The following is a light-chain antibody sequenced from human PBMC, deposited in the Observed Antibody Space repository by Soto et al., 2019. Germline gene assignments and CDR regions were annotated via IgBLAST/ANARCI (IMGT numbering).Light chain of an antibody. V-gene: IGKV3-20*01. CDR1: QTISDTF. CDR3: QQFGVSPT. CDR2: GAS. Sequence: EIVLTQSPGTLSLSPGERATLSYRASQTISDTFLAWYQQKPGQAPRLLIYGASSRATDIPDRFSGTGSGTDFTLTIDRLEPEDFAVYYCQQFGVSPTFGGGTKVEIK. J-gene: IGKJ4*01.